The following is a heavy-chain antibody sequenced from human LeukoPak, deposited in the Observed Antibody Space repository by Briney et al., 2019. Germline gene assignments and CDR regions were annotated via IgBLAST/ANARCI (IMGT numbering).Heavy chain of an antibody. D-gene: IGHD5-24*01. CDR1: GGSFSGYY. CDR3: ARGQGWNWFDP. Sequence: SETLSLTCAVYGGSFSGYYWSWIRQPPGKGLEWIGEINHSGSTNYNPSLKSRVTISEDTSKNQFSLKLISVTAADTAVYYCARGQGWNWFDPWGQGTLVTVSS. CDR2: INHSGST. J-gene: IGHJ5*02. V-gene: IGHV4-34*01.